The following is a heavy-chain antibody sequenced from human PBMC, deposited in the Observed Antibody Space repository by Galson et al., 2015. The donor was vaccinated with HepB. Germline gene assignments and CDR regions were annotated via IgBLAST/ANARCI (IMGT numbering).Heavy chain of an antibody. CDR3: ARDPYYYGSGRNLDAFDI. CDR2: IIPILGIA. D-gene: IGHD3-10*01. Sequence: SVKVSCKASGGTFSSYTISWVRQAPGQGLEWMGRIIPILGIANYAQKFQGRVTITADKSTSTAYMELSSLRSEDTAVYYCARDPYYYGSGRNLDAFDIWGQGTMVTVSS. J-gene: IGHJ3*02. V-gene: IGHV1-69*04. CDR1: GGTFSSYT.